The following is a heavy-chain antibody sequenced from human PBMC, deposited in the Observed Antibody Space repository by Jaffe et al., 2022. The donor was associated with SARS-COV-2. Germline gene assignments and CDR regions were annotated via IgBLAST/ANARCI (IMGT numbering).Heavy chain of an antibody. V-gene: IGHV3-30*18. J-gene: IGHJ6*02. CDR1: GFTFSSYG. CDR3: AKALDRGGYYYGMDV. Sequence: QVQLVESGGGVVQPGRSLRLSCAASGFTFSSYGMHWVRQAPGKGLEWVAVISYDGSNKYYADSVKGRFTISRDNSKNTLYLQMNSLRAEDTAVYYCAKALDRGGYYYGMDVWGQGTTVTVSS. D-gene: IGHD2-15*01. CDR2: ISYDGSNK.